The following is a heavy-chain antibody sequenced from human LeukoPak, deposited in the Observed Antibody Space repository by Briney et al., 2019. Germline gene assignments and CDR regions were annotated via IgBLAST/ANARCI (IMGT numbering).Heavy chain of an antibody. CDR3: TRGGGYSYGSFEY. D-gene: IGHD5-18*01. Sequence: GGSLRLSCAASGVIFSNYWMHWVRQTPGKGLVWVSRINRDGSSTSYADSVKGRFTISRDNAKNTLYLQMNSLRAEDTAVYYCTRGGGYSYGSFEYWGQGTLVTVSS. J-gene: IGHJ4*02. CDR1: GVIFSNYW. V-gene: IGHV3-74*01. CDR2: INRDGSST.